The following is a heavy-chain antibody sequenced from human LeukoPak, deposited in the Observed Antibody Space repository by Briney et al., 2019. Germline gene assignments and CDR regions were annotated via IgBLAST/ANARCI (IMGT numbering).Heavy chain of an antibody. CDR2: IYYSGST. D-gene: IGHD1-26*01. CDR1: SGSISTSSYY. Sequence: SETLSLTCIVSSGSISTSSYYCGWIRQPPGKGLEWIGSIYYSGSTYYNPSLKSRVTISVDTSKNQFSLKLSSVTAADTAVYYCGSGSYLRPAPFDYWGKGTLVTVSS. CDR3: GSGSYLRPAPFDY. J-gene: IGHJ4*02. V-gene: IGHV4-39*07.